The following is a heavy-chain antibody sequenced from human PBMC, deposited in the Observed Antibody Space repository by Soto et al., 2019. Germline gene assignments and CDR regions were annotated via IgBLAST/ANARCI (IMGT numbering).Heavy chain of an antibody. D-gene: IGHD6-19*01. CDR2: IYPGDSDT. V-gene: IGHV5-51*01. CDR3: ARRVAVAANGDAFDI. Sequence: ESLKISCKGSGYSFTSYWIGWVRQMPGKGLEWMGIIYPGDSDTRYSPSFQGQVTISADKSISTAYLQWSSLKASDTAMYYCARRVAVAANGDAFDIWGQGTMVTVSS. J-gene: IGHJ3*02. CDR1: GYSFTSYW.